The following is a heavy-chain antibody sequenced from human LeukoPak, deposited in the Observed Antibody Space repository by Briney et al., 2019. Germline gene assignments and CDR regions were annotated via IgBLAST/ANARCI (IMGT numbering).Heavy chain of an antibody. CDR3: ARRTGYYDGFDY. J-gene: IGHJ4*02. D-gene: IGHD3/OR15-3a*01. CDR2: IYYSGST. V-gene: IGHV4-59*01. Sequence: PSETLSLTCTVSGGSINSYYWSWIRQPPGKGLEWIGYIYYSGSTNYNPSLKSRVTISVDTSKNQFSLKVSSVTAADTAVYYCARRTGYYDGFDYWGQGTLVTVSS. CDR1: GGSINSYY.